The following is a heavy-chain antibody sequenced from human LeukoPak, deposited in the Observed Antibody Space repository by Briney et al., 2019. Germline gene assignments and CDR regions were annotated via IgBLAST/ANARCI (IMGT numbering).Heavy chain of an antibody. CDR2: IYHSGST. CDR3: ARAPEMDEFLGYFDY. J-gene: IGHJ4*02. Sequence: PSETLSLTCAVSGGSISSGGYSWSWIRQPPGKGLEWIVYIYHSGSTYYNPSLKSRVNISVDRSKNQFSLKLSCVTAADTAVYYCARAPEMDEFLGYFDYWGQGTLVTVSS. V-gene: IGHV4-30-2*01. CDR1: GGSISSGGYS. D-gene: IGHD5-24*01.